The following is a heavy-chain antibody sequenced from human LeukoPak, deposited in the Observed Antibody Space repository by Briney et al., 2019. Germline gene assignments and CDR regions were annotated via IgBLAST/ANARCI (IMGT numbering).Heavy chain of an antibody. Sequence: SETLSLTCTVSGRSISSSSYYWDWIRQSPGKGLEWIVNIYSGGSTYYTPSLKSRVTISVNTSKNQFSLKLSSVTAADTAIYFCARHSRSGSGGYENAFDIWGQGTMVTVSS. CDR3: ARHSRSGSGGYENAFDI. CDR1: GRSISSSSYY. V-gene: IGHV4-39*01. CDR2: IYSGGST. J-gene: IGHJ3*02. D-gene: IGHD5-12*01.